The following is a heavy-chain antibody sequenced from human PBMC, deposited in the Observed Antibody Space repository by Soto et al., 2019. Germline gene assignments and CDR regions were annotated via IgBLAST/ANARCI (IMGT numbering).Heavy chain of an antibody. CDR3: ARVTTQAGIFLNKIWSPLGDWFDP. V-gene: IGHV4-34*01. D-gene: IGHD3-3*01. CDR2: INHSGST. CDR1: GGSFSGYY. J-gene: IGHJ5*02. Sequence: QVQLQQWGAGLLKPSETLSLTCAVYGGSFSGYYWSWIRQPPGKGLEWIGEINHSGSTNYNPSLKSRVTISVDTSKNQFSLKLSSVTAADTAVYYCARVTTQAGIFLNKIWSPLGDWFDPWGQGTLVTVSS.